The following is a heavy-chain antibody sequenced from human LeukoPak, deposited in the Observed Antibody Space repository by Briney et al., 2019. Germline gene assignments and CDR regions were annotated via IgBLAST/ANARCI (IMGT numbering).Heavy chain of an antibody. J-gene: IGHJ4*02. CDR2: IKQDGSEK. CDR3: AKAGSSWYEY. Sequence: GGSLRLSCAASGFTFSSYSMNWVRQAPGKGLEWVANIKQDGSEKYYVDSLKGRFTISRDNAKNSLYLQMNSLRAEDTAVYYCAKAGSSWYEYWGQGTLVTVSS. CDR1: GFTFSSYS. D-gene: IGHD6-13*01. V-gene: IGHV3-7*01.